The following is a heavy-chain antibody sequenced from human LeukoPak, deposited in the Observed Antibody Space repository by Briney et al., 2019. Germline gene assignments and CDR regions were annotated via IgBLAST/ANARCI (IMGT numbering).Heavy chain of an antibody. V-gene: IGHV4-38-2*02. CDR2: IYHSGST. D-gene: IGHD2-15*01. J-gene: IGHJ4*02. CDR3: ARAVVVVVAPEVFDY. Sequence: SETLXLTCTVSGYSISSGYYWGWIRQPPGEGLEWIGSIYHSGSTYYNPSLKSRVTISVDTSKNHFSLKLSSVPAADTAVYYCARAVVVVVAPEVFDYWGQGTLVTVSS. CDR1: GYSISSGYY.